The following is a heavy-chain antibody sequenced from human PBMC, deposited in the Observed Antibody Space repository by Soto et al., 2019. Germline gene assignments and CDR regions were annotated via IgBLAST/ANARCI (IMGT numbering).Heavy chain of an antibody. CDR2: MNPNSGNT. CDR3: ARGPRNWGVDY. Sequence: ASAKVSCKAAGYTFTSYDINWVRQATGQDFEWMGWMNPNSGNTAYAQKFQGRVTMTRDTSKSTAFMELSSLTSEDTAVYYCARGPRNWGVDYWGQGTLVTVSS. D-gene: IGHD7-27*01. J-gene: IGHJ4*02. V-gene: IGHV1-8*01. CDR1: GYTFTSYD.